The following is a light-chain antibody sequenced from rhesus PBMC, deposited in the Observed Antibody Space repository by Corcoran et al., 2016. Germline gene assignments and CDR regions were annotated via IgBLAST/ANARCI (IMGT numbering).Light chain of an antibody. CDR2: KAS. Sequence: DIQMTQSPSSLSASVGDRVTITCRASENVNKYSNWYQQKAGKAPKLLIYKASILQSGVPSRFSGSGSGTDYAFTISSLQPEDVATYYCQHGYGSPWTFGQGTKVEFK. CDR1: ENVNKY. V-gene: IGKV1-74*01. J-gene: IGKJ1*01. CDR3: QHGYGSPWT.